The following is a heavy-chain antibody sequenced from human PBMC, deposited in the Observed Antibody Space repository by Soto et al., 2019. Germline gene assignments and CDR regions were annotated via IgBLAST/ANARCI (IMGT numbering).Heavy chain of an antibody. J-gene: IGHJ6*02. Sequence: GGSLRLSCAASGFTFSDYYMSWIRQAPGKGLEWVSYISSSSSYTNYADSVKGRFTISRDNAKNSLYLQMNSLRAEDTAVYYCARGTNWGGSSSWYELLYYYYGMDVWGQGTTVTVSS. D-gene: IGHD6-13*01. CDR2: ISSSSSYT. CDR1: GFTFSDYY. CDR3: ARGTNWGGSSSWYELLYYYYGMDV. V-gene: IGHV3-11*05.